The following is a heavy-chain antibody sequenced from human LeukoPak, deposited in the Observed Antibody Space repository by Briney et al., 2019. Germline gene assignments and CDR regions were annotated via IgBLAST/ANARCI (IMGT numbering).Heavy chain of an antibody. V-gene: IGHV4-4*07. CDR2: IYNSGST. CDR3: AREWELGFDY. CDR1: GGSISSFY. D-gene: IGHD1-26*01. Sequence: SETLSLTCTVSGGSISSFYLNWIRQPAGKGLEWIGRIYNSGSTNYNPSLKSRLSMSVDTSKNQFSLNLRSVTAADTATYYCAREWELGFDYWGQGTLVTVSS. J-gene: IGHJ4*02.